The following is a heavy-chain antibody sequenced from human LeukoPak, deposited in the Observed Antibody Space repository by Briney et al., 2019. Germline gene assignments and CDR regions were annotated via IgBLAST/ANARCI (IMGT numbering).Heavy chain of an antibody. V-gene: IGHV3-7*01. CDR3: VTDRGLFVLDY. D-gene: IGHD3-16*01. CDR1: DVSSNMYW. Sequence: GGSLRLSCTGSDVSSNMYWMTWVRQAQGKGLQWVDNIKEDGSEKNYVDSVKGRFTISRHNAKHSLHLQMNSLRVEYTAVYYCVTDRGLFVLDYWGPGSLVTVSS. J-gene: IGHJ4*02. CDR2: IKEDGSEK.